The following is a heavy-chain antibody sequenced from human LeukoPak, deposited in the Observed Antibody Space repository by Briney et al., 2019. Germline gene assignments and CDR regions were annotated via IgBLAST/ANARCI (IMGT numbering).Heavy chain of an antibody. J-gene: IGHJ4*02. Sequence: SETLCLTCAVSGASIRRYNWSWIRQPPGKGLEWIGYIDNSGNTKYNPSLKIRVTISVNTSKHQFPLKLSSVTAADTAVYFCAHSTRWPGFDFWGQGALVTVSS. CDR1: GASIRRYN. V-gene: IGHV4-59*08. D-gene: IGHD2/OR15-2a*01. CDR2: IDNSGNT. CDR3: AHSTRWPGFDF.